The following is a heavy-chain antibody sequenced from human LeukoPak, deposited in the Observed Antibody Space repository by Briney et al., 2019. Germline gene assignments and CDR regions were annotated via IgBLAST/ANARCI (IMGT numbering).Heavy chain of an antibody. CDR1: GFSCSYHG. CDR2: VSPPGGGT. D-gene: IGHD7-27*01. J-gene: IGHJ4*02. CDR3: ARDLAWGAFDY. Sequence: PGVSLRFSCVASGFSCSYHGMNWVRLAPGKGLKGVSGVSPPGGGTYYADSVKGRFTISRDDSRNTLSLQMNSLRVEDTAVYYCARDLAWGAFDYWGQGILVAVSS. V-gene: IGHV3-23*01.